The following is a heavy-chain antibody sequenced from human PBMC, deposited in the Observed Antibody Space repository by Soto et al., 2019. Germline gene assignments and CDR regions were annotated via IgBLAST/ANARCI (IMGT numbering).Heavy chain of an antibody. Sequence: ASVKVSCKASGYTFTSYGISWVRQAPGQGLEWMGRISAYNGNTNYAQKLQGRVTMTTDTSTSTAYMEPRSLRSDDTAVYHCARDQGSSWYIYYYYGMDVWGQGTTVTVSS. V-gene: IGHV1-18*04. J-gene: IGHJ6*02. D-gene: IGHD6-13*01. CDR1: GYTFTSYG. CDR2: ISAYNGNT. CDR3: ARDQGSSWYIYYYYGMDV.